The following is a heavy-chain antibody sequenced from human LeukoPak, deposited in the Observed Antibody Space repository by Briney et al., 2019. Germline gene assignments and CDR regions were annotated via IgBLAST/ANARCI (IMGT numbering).Heavy chain of an antibody. CDR1: GGSFSSGSYY. D-gene: IGHD3-3*01. Sequence: SETLSLTCTVSGGSFSSGSYYWSWIRQPPGTGLEWIGYIYYSGSTNYNPSLKSRVTISVDTSKNQFSLKLSSVTAADTAVYYCARGGGAPYDFWSGYYSSNWFDPWGQGTLVTVSS. J-gene: IGHJ5*02. CDR3: ARGGGAPYDFWSGYYSSNWFDP. CDR2: IYYSGST. V-gene: IGHV4-61*01.